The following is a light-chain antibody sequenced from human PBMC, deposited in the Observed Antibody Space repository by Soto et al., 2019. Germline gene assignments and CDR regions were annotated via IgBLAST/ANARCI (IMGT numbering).Light chain of an antibody. CDR1: QGIRND. Sequence: DIQMTQSTSSRSASVRNSVTITCRASQGIRNDLGWNQQKPGTAPKLLIYAASSLQSGVPSRFSGSGSGTDFTLTISRLEPEDFAVYYCQQRNYWQVTFGQGTRLEIK. CDR2: AAS. J-gene: IGKJ5*01. CDR3: QQRNYWQVT. V-gene: IGKV1-17*01.